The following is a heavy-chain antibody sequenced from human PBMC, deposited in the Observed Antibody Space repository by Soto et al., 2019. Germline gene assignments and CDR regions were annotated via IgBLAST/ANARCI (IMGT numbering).Heavy chain of an antibody. J-gene: IGHJ4*02. CDR1: GDTFNFYT. D-gene: IGHD3-10*01. CDR3: ATHYGSGSTHFDY. Sequence: QVQLVQSGAEVKKPGSSVRVSCTASGDTFNFYTISWVRQVPGQGPEWMGRIIPMLGMSNYAQKFQGRVTIMADKSTITVYMNLSGLTSEDTAVYYCATHYGSGSTHFDYLRQGTLFTVSS. CDR2: IIPMLGMS. V-gene: IGHV1-69*02.